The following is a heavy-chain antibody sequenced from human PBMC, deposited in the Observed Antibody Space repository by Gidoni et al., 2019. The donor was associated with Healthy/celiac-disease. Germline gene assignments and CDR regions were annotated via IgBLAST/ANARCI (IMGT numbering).Heavy chain of an antibody. CDR1: GYTFTSYG. CDR3: ARDLFGSLGYCSGGSCYPQDY. V-gene: IGHV1-18*01. Sequence: VQLVQSGAEGKKPGASVKVSCKASGYTFTSYGLRWVRQAPGQGLEWMGWISSYNGTTNYAQKLQGRVTMTTDTSTSTAYMELRSLRSDDTAVYYCARDLFGSLGYCSGGSCYPQDYWGQGTLVTVSS. CDR2: ISSYNGTT. J-gene: IGHJ4*02. D-gene: IGHD2-15*01.